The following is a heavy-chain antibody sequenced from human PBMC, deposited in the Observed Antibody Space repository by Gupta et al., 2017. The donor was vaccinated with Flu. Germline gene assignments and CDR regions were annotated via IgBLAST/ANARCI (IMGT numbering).Heavy chain of an antibody. J-gene: IGHJ3*01. CDR3: ARHWTQLWPGAFDV. Sequence: EVQLVESGGGLLQPGGSLRLSCAASGFTVSSNYMSWVRQAPGKGLEWLSIIYSGGGSYYADSVKGRFTISRDTSKNLVFLQMNGLRAEDSAVYYCARHWTQLWPGAFDVWGQGTMVSVSS. CDR2: IYSGGGS. CDR1: GFTVSSNY. D-gene: IGHD5-18*01. V-gene: IGHV3-53*01.